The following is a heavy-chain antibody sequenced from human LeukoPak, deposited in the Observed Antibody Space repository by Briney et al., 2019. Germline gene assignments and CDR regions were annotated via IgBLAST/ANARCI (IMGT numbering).Heavy chain of an antibody. CDR3: ARAPGLLRFLEWLGLLNYYGMDV. V-gene: IGHV1-18*01. Sequence: ASVKVSCKASGYTFTSYGISWVRQAPGQGLEWMGWISAYNGNTNYAQNLQGRVTMTTDTSTSTAYMELRSLRSDDTAVYYCARAPGLLRFLEWLGLLNYYGMDVWGQGTTVTVSS. D-gene: IGHD3-3*01. CDR1: GYTFTSYG. J-gene: IGHJ6*02. CDR2: ISAYNGNT.